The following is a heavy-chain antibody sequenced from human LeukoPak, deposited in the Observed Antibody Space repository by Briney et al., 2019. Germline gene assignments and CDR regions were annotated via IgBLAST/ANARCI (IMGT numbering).Heavy chain of an antibody. CDR1: GDSISRES. CDR3: ARRIQLWSYWHFDL. J-gene: IGHJ2*01. V-gene: IGHV4-4*08. CDR2: SYDSWRM. D-gene: IGHD1-1*01. Sequence: SETLSLTCTVSGDSISRESWSWIRQAPGKGLECIGYSYDSWRMNYNPSLQSRVTISLDTSKNRLSLQLDSVTAADTAVYYCARRIQLWSYWHFDLWGRGTLVTVTS.